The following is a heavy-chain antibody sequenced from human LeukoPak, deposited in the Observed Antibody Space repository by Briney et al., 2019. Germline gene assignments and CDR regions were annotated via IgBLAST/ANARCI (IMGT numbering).Heavy chain of an antibody. D-gene: IGHD3-22*01. Sequence: GGALQISCRGAGGRFTSDWIGRVRQVPGKGLEWRGIIYRGDSDTRYSPSFQGQVTISADKSISTAYLQWSSLKASDTAMYYCARGTYYYDSSGYFDYWGQGTLVTVSS. CDR3: ARGTYYYDSSGYFDY. V-gene: IGHV5-51*01. CDR2: IYRGDSDT. J-gene: IGHJ4*02. CDR1: GGRFTSDW.